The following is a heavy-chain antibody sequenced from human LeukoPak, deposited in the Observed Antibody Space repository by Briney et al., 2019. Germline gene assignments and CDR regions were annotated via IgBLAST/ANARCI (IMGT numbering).Heavy chain of an antibody. CDR2: IIHSGST. V-gene: IGHV4-34*12. D-gene: IGHD3-16*01. Sequence: SETLSLTCAVYGGSFNGYYWSWIRQPPGKGLEWIGEIIHSGSTNYNPSLKSRVTISVDTSKNQFSLKLSSVTAADTAVYYCARVWAPGYYYYMDVWGKGTTVTVSS. CDR3: ARVWAPGYYYYMDV. CDR1: GGSFNGYY. J-gene: IGHJ6*03.